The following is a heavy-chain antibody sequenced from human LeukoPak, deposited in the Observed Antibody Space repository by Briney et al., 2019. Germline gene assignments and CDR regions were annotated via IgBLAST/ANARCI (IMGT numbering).Heavy chain of an antibody. CDR1: GGSFSGYY. V-gene: IGHV4-34*01. Sequence: SETLSLTCAVYGGSFSGYYWSWIRQPPGKGLEWIGEINHSGSTNYNPSLKSRVTISVDTSKNQFSPKLSSVTAADTAVYYRARRYDSSGYYYRPYDYWGQGTLVTVSS. CDR3: ARRYDSSGYYYRPYDY. J-gene: IGHJ4*02. CDR2: INHSGST. D-gene: IGHD3-22*01.